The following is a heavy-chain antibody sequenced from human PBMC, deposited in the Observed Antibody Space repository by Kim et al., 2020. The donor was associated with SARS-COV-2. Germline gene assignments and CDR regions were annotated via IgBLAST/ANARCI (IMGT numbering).Heavy chain of an antibody. Sequence: ASVKVSCKASGYTFTSYGISWVRQAPGQGLEWMGWISAYNGNTNYAQKLQGRVTMTTDTSTSTAYMELRSLRSDDTAVYYCARFRRYLLRYFDWLLPDEDAFDIWGQGTMVTVSS. J-gene: IGHJ3*02. CDR2: ISAYNGNT. D-gene: IGHD3-9*01. CDR3: ARFRRYLLRYFDWLLPDEDAFDI. CDR1: GYTFTSYG. V-gene: IGHV1-18*01.